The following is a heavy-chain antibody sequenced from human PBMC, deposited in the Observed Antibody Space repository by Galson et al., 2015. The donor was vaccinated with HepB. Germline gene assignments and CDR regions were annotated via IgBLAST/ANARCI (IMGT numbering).Heavy chain of an antibody. Sequence: SLRLSCAASGFTFSNYDMSWVRQAPGKGLEWVSTISSSGVSANYADSVKGRFSISRDNSKNTLYLQMSSLRAEDTAMYYCAKALYFNSARVLDYWGQGTLVTVSS. CDR2: ISSSGVSA. CDR3: AKALYFNSARVLDY. D-gene: IGHD1-1*01. J-gene: IGHJ4*02. V-gene: IGHV3-23*01. CDR1: GFTFSNYD.